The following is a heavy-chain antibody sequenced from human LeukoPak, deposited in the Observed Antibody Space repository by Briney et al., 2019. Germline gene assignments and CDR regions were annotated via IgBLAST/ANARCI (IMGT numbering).Heavy chain of an antibody. CDR1: GGSISSSSYY. V-gene: IGHV4-39*01. D-gene: IGHD2-2*01. CDR2: IYYSGIT. J-gene: IGHJ5*02. Sequence: PSETLSLTCTVSGGSISSSSYYWGWIRQPPGKGLEWIGTIYYSGITYYKPSLKSRVTISVDTSKNQFSLKLSSVTAADTAVYYCARGGTAMPFHNWFDPWGQGTLVTVSS. CDR3: ARGGTAMPFHNWFDP.